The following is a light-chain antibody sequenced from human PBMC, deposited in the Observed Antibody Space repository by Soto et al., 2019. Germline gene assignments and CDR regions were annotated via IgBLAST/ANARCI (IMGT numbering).Light chain of an antibody. CDR1: QSVSNNY. V-gene: IGKV3-20*01. CDR3: QQHGTSPPIT. CDR2: GAS. J-gene: IGKJ5*01. Sequence: EIVFTQSPGTLSLSPGERATLSCRASQSVSNNYLAWYQQKPGQAPRLLIYGASNRATGIPDRFSGSGSGTDFTLTISRLEPEDFAVYYCQQHGTSPPITFGQGTRLEIK.